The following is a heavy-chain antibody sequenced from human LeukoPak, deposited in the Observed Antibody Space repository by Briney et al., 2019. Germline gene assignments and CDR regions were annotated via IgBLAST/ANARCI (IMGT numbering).Heavy chain of an antibody. V-gene: IGHV3-30*18. Sequence: PGGSLRLSCAASGFTFSSYGMHWVRQAPGKGLEWVAVISYDGSNKYYADSVKGRFTISRDNSKNTLYLQMNSLRAEDTAVYYCAKVRYYYGSWSYQTNFDYWGQGTLVTVSS. CDR2: ISYDGSNK. J-gene: IGHJ4*02. CDR3: AKVRYYYGSWSYQTNFDY. D-gene: IGHD3-10*01. CDR1: GFTFSSYG.